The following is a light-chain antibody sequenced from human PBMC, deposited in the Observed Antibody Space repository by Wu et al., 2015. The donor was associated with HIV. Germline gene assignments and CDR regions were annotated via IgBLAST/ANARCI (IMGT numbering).Light chain of an antibody. Sequence: EIVMTQSPATLSVSPGERATLSCRASQSVSSNLAWYQQKPGQAPRLLIYGASTRATGIPARFSGSGSGTEFTLTISSMQSEDFAVYYCQQYNNWPPLSFGGRT. CDR3: QQYNNWPPLS. CDR1: QSVSSN. CDR2: GAS. V-gene: IGKV3-15*01. J-gene: IGKJ4*02.